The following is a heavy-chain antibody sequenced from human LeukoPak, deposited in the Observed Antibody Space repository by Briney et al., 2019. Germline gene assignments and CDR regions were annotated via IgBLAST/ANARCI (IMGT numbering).Heavy chain of an antibody. V-gene: IGHV4-39*07. CDR1: GVSISSSNSY. J-gene: IGHJ3*02. CDR2: IYYSGST. Sequence: SETLSLTCTVSGVSISSSNSYWGWIRQPPGKGLEWIGSIYYSGSTYYNPSLKSRVTISVDTSKNQFSLKLSSVTAADTAVYYCARSARLDAFDIWGQGTMVTVSS. CDR3: ARSARLDAFDI.